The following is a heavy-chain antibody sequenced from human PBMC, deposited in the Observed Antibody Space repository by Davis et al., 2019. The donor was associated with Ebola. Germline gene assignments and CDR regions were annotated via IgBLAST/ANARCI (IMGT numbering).Heavy chain of an antibody. D-gene: IGHD6-13*01. Sequence: PGGSLRLSCAASGFTFDDYAMHWVRQAPGKGLEWVSGINWNSGSIDYADSVKGRFTISRDNAKSSLYLQMNSLRAEDTAVYYCAKLDSSSWDYYYYGMDVWGQGTTVTVSS. V-gene: IGHV3-9*01. CDR2: INWNSGSI. J-gene: IGHJ6*02. CDR3: AKLDSSSWDYYYYGMDV. CDR1: GFTFDDYA.